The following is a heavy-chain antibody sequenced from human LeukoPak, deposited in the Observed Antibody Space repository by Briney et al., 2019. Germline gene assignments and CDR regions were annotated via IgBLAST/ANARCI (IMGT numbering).Heavy chain of an antibody. V-gene: IGHV1-18*01. CDR3: ARERYSYGAFDY. J-gene: IGHJ4*02. D-gene: IGHD5-18*01. CDR1: GYTFTSYG. Sequence: ASAKVSCKASGYTFTSYGISWVRQAPGQGLEWMGWISAYNGNTNYAQKLQGRVTMTTDTSTSTAYMELRSLRSDDTAVYYCARERYSYGAFDYWGQGTLVTVSS. CDR2: ISAYNGNT.